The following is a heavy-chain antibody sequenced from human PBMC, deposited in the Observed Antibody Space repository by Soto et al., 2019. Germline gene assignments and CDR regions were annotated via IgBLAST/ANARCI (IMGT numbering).Heavy chain of an antibody. D-gene: IGHD1-20*01. V-gene: IGHV3-30-3*01. CDR1: GFTFSSYA. J-gene: IGHJ4*02. CDR2: ISYDGSNK. Sequence: QEQLVESGGGVVQPGRSLRLSCAASGFTFSSYAMHWVRQAPGKGLEWVAVISYDGSNKYYADSVKGRFTISRDNSKNTLYLQMNSLRAEDTAVYYCARVWRNMFDYWGQGTLVTVSS. CDR3: ARVWRNMFDY.